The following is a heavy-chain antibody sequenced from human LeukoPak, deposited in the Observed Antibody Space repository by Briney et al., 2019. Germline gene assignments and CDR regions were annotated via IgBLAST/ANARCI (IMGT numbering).Heavy chain of an antibody. J-gene: IGHJ4*02. Sequence: PSETLSLTCNVSGGSISGYHWSWIRQPPGKGLEWLGYIYYSGSSNYNPSLKSRVTMSADTSKNQFSLKLSSVTAADTAVYYCARGAGPFGDYRDYWGQGTLVTVSS. CDR1: GGSISGYH. D-gene: IGHD4-17*01. V-gene: IGHV4-59*01. CDR2: IYYSGSS. CDR3: ARGAGPFGDYRDY.